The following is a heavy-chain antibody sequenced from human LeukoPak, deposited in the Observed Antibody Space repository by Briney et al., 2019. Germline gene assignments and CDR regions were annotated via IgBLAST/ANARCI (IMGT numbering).Heavy chain of an antibody. CDR3: AARYSSSLLVY. D-gene: IGHD6-6*01. J-gene: IGHJ4*02. V-gene: IGHV3-23*01. Sequence: PGGSLRLSCAASGFTFSSYAMSWVRQAPGKGLEWVSAISGSGGSTYYADSVKGRFTISRDNSKNTLYLQMNSLGAEDTAVYYCAARYSSSLLVYWGQGTLVTVSS. CDR1: GFTFSSYA. CDR2: ISGSGGST.